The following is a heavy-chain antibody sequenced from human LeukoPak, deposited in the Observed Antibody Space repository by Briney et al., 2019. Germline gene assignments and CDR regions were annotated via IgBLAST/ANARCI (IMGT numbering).Heavy chain of an antibody. CDR3: AKGFKYQLLIDY. CDR2: ISGSGGST. Sequence: PGGSLRLSCAASGFTFSSYWMSWVRQAPGKGLEWVSAISGSGGSTYYADSVKGRFTISRDNSKNTLYLQMNSLRAEDTAVYYCAKGFKYQLLIDYWGQGTLVTVSS. V-gene: IGHV3-23*01. J-gene: IGHJ4*02. CDR1: GFTFSSYW. D-gene: IGHD2-2*01.